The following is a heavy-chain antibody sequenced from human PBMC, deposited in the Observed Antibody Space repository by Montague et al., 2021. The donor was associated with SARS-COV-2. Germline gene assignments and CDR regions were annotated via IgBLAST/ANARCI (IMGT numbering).Heavy chain of an antibody. CDR3: ARGVDTGVVTVTGGFNS. V-gene: IGHV4-61*02. D-gene: IGHD5-18*01. CDR1: GGSISRGYYY. Sequence: TLSLTCTVSGGSISRGYYYWSWIRLPAGKGLEWIGRIYRSGSPNYNPSLESRVFLSVDTSRNQFSMKMTSVTAEDTAMYYCARGVDTGVVTVTGGFNSWGQGTMVIVSS. J-gene: IGHJ4*02. CDR2: IYRSGSP.